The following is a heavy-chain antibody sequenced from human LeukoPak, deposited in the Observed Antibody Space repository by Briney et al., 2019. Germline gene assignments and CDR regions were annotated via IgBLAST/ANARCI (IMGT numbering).Heavy chain of an antibody. CDR1: GFTFSSCS. CDR2: ISGSGTTM. J-gene: IGHJ5*02. V-gene: IGHV3-48*02. Sequence: PGGSLRLSCAASGFTFSSCSMNWVRQAPGKGLEWVSYISGSGTTMYYADSVKGRFTISRDNAKNSLYLQMNSLRDEDTAVYYCARDGVNITGTTVNWFDPWGQGTLVTVPS. D-gene: IGHD1-20*01. CDR3: ARDGVNITGTTVNWFDP.